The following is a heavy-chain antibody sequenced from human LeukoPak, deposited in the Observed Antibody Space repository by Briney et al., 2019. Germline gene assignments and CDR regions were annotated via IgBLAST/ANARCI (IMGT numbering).Heavy chain of an antibody. Sequence: PGESLKISCEGSGYTFTKYWIGWVRQMPGKGLEWMGIIYPGDSDTRYSPSFQGQVTISADKSISTAYLQWSSLKASDTAMYYCARGIDHGGHFYDTFNIWGQGTTVTVSS. D-gene: IGHD4-23*01. V-gene: IGHV5-51*01. CDR3: ARGIDHGGHFYDTFNI. CDR2: IYPGDSDT. CDR1: GYTFTKYW. J-gene: IGHJ3*02.